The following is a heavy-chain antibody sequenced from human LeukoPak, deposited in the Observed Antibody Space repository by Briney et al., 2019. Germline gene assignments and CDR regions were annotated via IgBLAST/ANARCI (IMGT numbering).Heavy chain of an antibody. J-gene: IGHJ4*02. CDR3: ARDPSYYDSSGEYY. CDR1: GFTFSDYN. Sequence: GGSPRLSCAASGFTFSDYNMNWVRQAPGKGLEWVSSISSSSSYIYYADSVKGRFTISRDNAKNSLYLQMNSLRAEDTAVYYCARDPSYYDSSGEYYWGQGTLVTVSS. V-gene: IGHV3-21*01. CDR2: ISSSSSYI. D-gene: IGHD3-22*01.